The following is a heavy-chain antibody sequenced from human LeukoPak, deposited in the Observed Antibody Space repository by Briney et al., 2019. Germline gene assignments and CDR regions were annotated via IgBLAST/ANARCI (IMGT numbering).Heavy chain of an antibody. Sequence: SETLSLTCIVSGDSFRIYYWRWIRQSPGKGLEWIGYIHYSGNTFSNPALKSRVTISIDTPKNQFSLQLRSVTAEDTALYFCAKNAVVYNSGFLDFRDPGTMVTVSS. CDR3: AKNAVVYNSGFLDF. J-gene: IGHJ3*01. CDR2: IHYSGNT. CDR1: GDSFRIYY. D-gene: IGHD1-1*01. V-gene: IGHV4-59*08.